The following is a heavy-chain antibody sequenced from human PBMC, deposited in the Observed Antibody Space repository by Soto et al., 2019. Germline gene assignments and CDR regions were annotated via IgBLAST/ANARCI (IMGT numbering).Heavy chain of an antibody. CDR3: ARVHVMVVAGSTFDY. J-gene: IGHJ4*01. CDR1: GYSISSGYY. Sequence: SETLSLTCTVSGYSISSGYYWSWIRQTPGKGLEWIGSISHSGTSFYNPSLRSRVTISVDTSNNQFSLKLTSVTAADTAVYYCARVHVMVVAGSTFDYWGHGTLVTVSS. V-gene: IGHV4-38-2*02. CDR2: ISHSGTS. D-gene: IGHD6-19*01.